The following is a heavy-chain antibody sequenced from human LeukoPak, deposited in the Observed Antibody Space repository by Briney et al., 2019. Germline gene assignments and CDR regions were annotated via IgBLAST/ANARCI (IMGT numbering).Heavy chain of an antibody. V-gene: IGHV3-23*01. J-gene: IGHJ5*02. D-gene: IGHD1-1*01. CDR1: GFTVSSNY. CDR3: AKRGNTISFFDP. Sequence: PGGSLRLSCAASGFTVSSNYMSWVRQAPGKGLEWVSGLTGNGDITYYTDSVKGRFTISRDNSKNTLYLEMNNLRAEDTALYYCAKRGNTISFFDPWGQGTLVTVSS. CDR2: LTGNGDIT.